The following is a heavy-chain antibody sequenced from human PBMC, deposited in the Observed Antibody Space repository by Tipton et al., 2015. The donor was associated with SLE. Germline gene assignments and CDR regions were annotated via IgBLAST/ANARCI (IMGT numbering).Heavy chain of an antibody. J-gene: IGHJ4*02. V-gene: IGHV5-51*01. CDR2: IYPGDSDT. CDR1: YW. CDR3: ARHGEHAAGGNY. D-gene: IGHD1-26*01. Sequence: YWSWIRQPAGKGLEWMGIIYPGDSDTRYSPSFQGQVTISADKSINTAYLQWSSLKASDTAMYYCARHGEHAAGGNYWGQGTLVTVSS.